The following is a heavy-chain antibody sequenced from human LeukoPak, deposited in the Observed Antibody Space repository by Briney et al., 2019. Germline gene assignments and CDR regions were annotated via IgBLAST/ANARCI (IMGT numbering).Heavy chain of an antibody. CDR3: ARDYYGSIDY. J-gene: IGHJ4*02. CDR1: GFTFSSYG. CDR2: IWYDGSNK. Sequence: GGSLRLSCAASGFTFSSYGMHWVRQAPGNGLEWVAVIWYDGSNKYYADSVKGRFTISRDNSKNTLYLQMNSLRAEDTAVYYCARDYYGSIDYWGQGTLVTVSS. D-gene: IGHD3-10*01. V-gene: IGHV3-33*01.